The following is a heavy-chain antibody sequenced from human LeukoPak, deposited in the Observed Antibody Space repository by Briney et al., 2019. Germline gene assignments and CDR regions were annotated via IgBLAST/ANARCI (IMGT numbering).Heavy chain of an antibody. Sequence: PGGSLRLSCAASGFTFSSFGMHWVRQSPGKGLEWVAFIPFDRRNRFYADSVKGRFTISRDNSKNTLFLQMNNLRAEDTAVYYCAMQYCSTTTCYTDAFDIWGQGTMVTSLQ. D-gene: IGHD2-2*02. CDR2: IPFDRRNR. J-gene: IGHJ3*02. CDR1: GFTFSSFG. CDR3: AMQYCSTTTCYTDAFDI. V-gene: IGHV3-30*02.